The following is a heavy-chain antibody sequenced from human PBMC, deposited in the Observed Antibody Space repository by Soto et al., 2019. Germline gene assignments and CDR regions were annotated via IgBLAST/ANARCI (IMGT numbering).Heavy chain of an antibody. J-gene: IGHJ4*02. Sequence: DVQLVQSGGGRVNPGGSLRVSCAASGFTFSRYGFHWVRQAPGKGLEWVSSISSPSGEAFYADSVRGRFTISRDNAKSSLYLQMDSLRVEDSALYYCARGGWYQLSLGGYLGQGILVTVSS. CDR3: ARGGWYQLSLGGY. D-gene: IGHD2-15*01. CDR2: ISSPSGEA. CDR1: GFTFSRYG. V-gene: IGHV3-21*06.